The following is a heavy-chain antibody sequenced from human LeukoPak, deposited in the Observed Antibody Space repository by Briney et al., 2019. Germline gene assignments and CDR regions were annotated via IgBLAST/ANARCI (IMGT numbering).Heavy chain of an antibody. J-gene: IGHJ4*02. D-gene: IGHD2-2*01. CDR2: IYRGDKT. Sequence: GGSLRLSCAASGFTISSSYMSWLRQAPGKGLEWVSVIYRGDKTYCADSVKGRFTISRDNSRNTLYLQLNSLRAEDTAIYYCARESNTGCHFDYWGQGTLVTVSS. V-gene: IGHV3-53*01. CDR1: GFTISSSY. CDR3: ARESNTGCHFDY.